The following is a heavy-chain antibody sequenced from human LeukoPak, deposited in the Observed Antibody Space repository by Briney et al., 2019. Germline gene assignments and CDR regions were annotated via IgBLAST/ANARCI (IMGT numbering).Heavy chain of an antibody. CDR2: VSAYNGNT. D-gene: IGHD6-19*01. J-gene: IGHJ4*02. CDR1: GYTFTSYG. V-gene: IGHV1-18*01. CDR3: ARVKRSAVAGTPQDY. Sequence: GASMKVSCKASGYTFTSYGISWVRQAPGQGLEWMGWVSAYNGNTNYAQKFQGRVTMTTDTSTSTAYMELRSLRSDDTAVYYCARVKRSAVAGTPQDYWGQGTLVTVSS.